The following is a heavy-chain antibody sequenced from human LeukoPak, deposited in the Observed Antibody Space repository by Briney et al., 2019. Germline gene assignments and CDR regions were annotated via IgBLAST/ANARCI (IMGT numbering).Heavy chain of an antibody. CDR3: AKDAYGGATFFYYMDV. Sequence: GGSLRLSCAASGFSFDDYAMHWVRQAPGKGLEWVSGISWHSGRIAYADSVRGRFTISRDNAKNSLSLQMNGLRDDDTAVYYCAKDAYGGATFFYYMDVWGKGTTVVVSS. D-gene: IGHD2/OR15-2a*01. V-gene: IGHV3-9*01. CDR1: GFSFDDYA. J-gene: IGHJ6*03. CDR2: ISWHSGRI.